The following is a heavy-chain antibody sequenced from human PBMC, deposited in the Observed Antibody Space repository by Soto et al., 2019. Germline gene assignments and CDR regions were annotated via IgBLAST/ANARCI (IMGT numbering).Heavy chain of an antibody. CDR1: GGSFSGYY. Sequence: QVQLQQWGAGLLKPSETLSLTCAVYGGSFSGYYWSWIRQPPGKGLEWIGEINHSGSTNYNPSLKGRVTISVDTSKNQFSLKLSSVTAADTAVYYCASLTSIAAAGTVDYWGQGTLVTVSS. V-gene: IGHV4-34*01. J-gene: IGHJ4*02. D-gene: IGHD6-13*01. CDR3: ASLTSIAAAGTVDY. CDR2: INHSGST.